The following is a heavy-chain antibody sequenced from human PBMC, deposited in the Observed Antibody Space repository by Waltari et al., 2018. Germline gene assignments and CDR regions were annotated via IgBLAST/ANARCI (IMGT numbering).Heavy chain of an antibody. CDR3: ARVATFHSSGCALGY. J-gene: IGHJ4*02. D-gene: IGHD6-19*01. V-gene: IGHV1-46*01. CDR2: INPSGGNT. CDR1: GYTFTSYY. Sequence: QVQLVQSGAEVKKPGASVKVSCKASGYTFTSYYMHWVRQAPGQGLEWMGIINPSGGNTNYAKKCEGRVTMTTDTSTSTAYMELRSLRSDDTAGDYCARVATFHSSGCALGYWGQGTLVTVSS.